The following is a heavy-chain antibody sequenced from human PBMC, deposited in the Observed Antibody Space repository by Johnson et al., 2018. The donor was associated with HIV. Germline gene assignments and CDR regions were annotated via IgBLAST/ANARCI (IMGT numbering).Heavy chain of an antibody. CDR1: GFVFSDSH. J-gene: IGHJ3*02. CDR3: ARGGTYNWSPDRIGNAFDI. D-gene: IGHD1-20*01. Sequence: QVQLVESGGGLVQPGGSLRVSCLASGFVFSDSHMSWIRQAPGKGLEWISYISSGGSSIYYADSVRGRFTISRDKAKKSLFLQLSRLRAGDTGVYYCARGGTYNWSPDRIGNAFDIWGQGTTVTVSS. CDR2: ISSGGSSI. V-gene: IGHV3-11*04.